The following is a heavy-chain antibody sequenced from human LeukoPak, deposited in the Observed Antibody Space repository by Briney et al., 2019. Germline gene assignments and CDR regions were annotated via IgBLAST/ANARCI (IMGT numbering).Heavy chain of an antibody. CDR2: ISSSSYI. V-gene: IGHV3-21*01. Sequence: GGSLRLSCAASGFTFSSYSMNWVRQAPGKGLEWVSSISSSSYIYYADSVKGRFTISRDNAKNSLYLQMNSLRAEDTAVYYCARPSSYPHDAFDIWGQGTMVTVSS. D-gene: IGHD6-6*01. CDR3: ARPSSYPHDAFDI. CDR1: GFTFSSYS. J-gene: IGHJ3*02.